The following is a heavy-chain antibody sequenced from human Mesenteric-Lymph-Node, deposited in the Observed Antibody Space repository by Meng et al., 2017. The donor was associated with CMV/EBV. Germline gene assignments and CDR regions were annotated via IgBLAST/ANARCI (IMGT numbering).Heavy chain of an antibody. Sequence: GESLKISCAAYGFTLSTYGMNWVRQAPGKGLEWVSFISLSSNYKHYIDSVEGRFTISRDNAKNSLYLQMNSLRVEDTAVYYCGRDTAGIDYWGQGTLVTVSS. CDR1: GFTLSTYG. CDR2: ISLSSNYK. D-gene: IGHD6-13*01. J-gene: IGHJ4*02. CDR3: GRDTAGIDY. V-gene: IGHV3-21*01.